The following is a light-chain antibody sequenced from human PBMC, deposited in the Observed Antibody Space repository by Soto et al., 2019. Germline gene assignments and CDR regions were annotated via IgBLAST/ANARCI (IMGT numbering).Light chain of an antibody. J-gene: IGKJ2*01. CDR1: QSISNY. CDR3: QQSYSTPRT. V-gene: IGKV1-39*01. CDR2: AAS. Sequence: DVQMTQSPSSLSASVGDRVTITCRASQSISNYLNWYQQTPGKATKLLIYAASSLHSGVPSRFSGSGSGTDFTLTISSLQPEDFATYYCQQSYSTPRTFGQGTKLQIK.